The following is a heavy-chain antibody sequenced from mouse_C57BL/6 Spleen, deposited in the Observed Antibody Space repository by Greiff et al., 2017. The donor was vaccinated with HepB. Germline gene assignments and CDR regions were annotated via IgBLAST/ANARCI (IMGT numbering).Heavy chain of an antibody. D-gene: IGHD2-5*01. CDR3: TRRGYSNYEY. CDR2: IDPETGGT. Sequence: QVQLKESGAELVRPGASVTLSCKASGYTFTDYEMRWVKQTPVHGLEWIGAIDPETGGTAYNQKFKGKAILTADKSSSTAYMELRSLTSEDSAVYYCTRRGYSNYEYWGQGTTLTVSS. V-gene: IGHV1-15*01. CDR1: GYTFTDYE. J-gene: IGHJ2*01.